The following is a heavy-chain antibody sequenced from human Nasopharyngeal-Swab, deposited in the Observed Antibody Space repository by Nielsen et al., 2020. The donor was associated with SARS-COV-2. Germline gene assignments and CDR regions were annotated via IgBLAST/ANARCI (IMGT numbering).Heavy chain of an antibody. Sequence: GGSLRLSCAASGFTFSSYWMTWARQAPGKGLEWVANIKQDGSEKYSVDSVKGRFTISRDNARNSLYLQMNNLRAEDTAVYYCARGPPIVVLTAILPDYYYLDVWGKGTTVTVSS. CDR2: IKQDGSEK. J-gene: IGHJ6*03. CDR3: ARGPPIVVLTAILPDYYYLDV. CDR1: GFTFSSYW. D-gene: IGHD2-21*02. V-gene: IGHV3-7*03.